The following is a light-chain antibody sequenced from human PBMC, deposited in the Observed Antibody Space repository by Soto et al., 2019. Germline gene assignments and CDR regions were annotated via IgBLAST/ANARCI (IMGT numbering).Light chain of an antibody. CDR1: QNISSY. J-gene: IGKJ1*01. Sequence: IVLTQSPVTLSLSPGERATLSCRASQNISSYLIRYQQKPGHSPRLLMYDVSNRATGIPARFSGSGSGTDFTLTSSSREPEDLAVYYCQQRSNWPRTFGQGTKVEI. V-gene: IGKV3-11*01. CDR3: QQRSNWPRT. CDR2: DVS.